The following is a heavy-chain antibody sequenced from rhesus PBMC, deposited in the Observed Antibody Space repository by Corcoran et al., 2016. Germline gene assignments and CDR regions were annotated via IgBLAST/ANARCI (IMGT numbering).Heavy chain of an antibody. CDR3: ARDKSGYSYPET. Sequence: QVQLQESGPGLVKPSETLSLTCAVSGGSISSNYWSWIRQAPGKGLAWIGRIYDNGGNTDSHPPLKSRVTSSTDTSKNQFSLKLSSVTAADTAVYYCARDKSGYSYPETWGQGVLVTVSS. J-gene: IGHJ4*01. D-gene: IGHD5-24*01. CDR1: GGSISSNY. V-gene: IGHV4-160*01. CDR2: IYDNGGNT.